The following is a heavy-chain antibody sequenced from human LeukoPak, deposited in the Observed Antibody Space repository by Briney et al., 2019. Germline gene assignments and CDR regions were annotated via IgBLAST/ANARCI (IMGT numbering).Heavy chain of an antibody. J-gene: IGHJ3*02. V-gene: IGHV3-23*01. CDR1: GFTFSSYA. CDR2: IGNSDGRT. CDR3: ARDLSKWELGGVAFDI. D-gene: IGHD1-26*01. Sequence: PGGSLRLSCAASGFTFSSYAMSWVRQAPGKGLEWLADIGNSDGRTYYADSVKGRFTISRDNSKNTLYLQMNSLRAEDTAVYYCARDLSKWELGGVAFDIWGQGTMVTVSS.